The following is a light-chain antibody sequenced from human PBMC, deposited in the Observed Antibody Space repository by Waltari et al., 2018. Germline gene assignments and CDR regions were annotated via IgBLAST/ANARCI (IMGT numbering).Light chain of an antibody. J-gene: IGLJ3*02. CDR1: SSNLGAGYD. V-gene: IGLV1-40*01. CDR2: SDT. CDR3: QSYDRSLSGSV. Sequence: VSGAPGQRVTISCTGSSSNLGAGYDVHWYQHFPGAGPKLIIYSDTHRPSGVPDRFSGSKSGTSASLAVTGLQADDEADSYCQSYDRSLSGSVFGGGTKLTVL.